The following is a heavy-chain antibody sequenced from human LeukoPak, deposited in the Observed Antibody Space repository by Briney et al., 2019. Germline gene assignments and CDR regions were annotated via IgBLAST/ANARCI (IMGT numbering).Heavy chain of an antibody. CDR3: ARGDSVYSSWYYRAFDY. CDR2: INHSGTT. J-gene: IGHJ4*02. V-gene: IGHV4-34*01. D-gene: IGHD6-13*01. Sequence: SETLSLTCAVYGGSFSGDYWSWIRQPPGKGLEWIGEINHSGTTNYNPSIKSRVTISVDTSKNQFSLKLSSVTAADTAVYYCARGDSVYSSWYYRAFDYWGQGTLVTVSS. CDR1: GGSFSGDY.